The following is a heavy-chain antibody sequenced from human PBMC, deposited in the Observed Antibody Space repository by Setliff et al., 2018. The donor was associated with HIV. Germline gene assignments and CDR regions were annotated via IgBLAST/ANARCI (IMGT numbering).Heavy chain of an antibody. CDR3: ARGKDDHNFSPISLRKTYYYYMDV. Sequence: PSETLSLTCAVNGGSFSDYYWTWIRLAPGKGLEWIGEIRSNGASNHNPSLGSRVSISMDTSKNHFSLTLTSLTAADTAVYYCARGKDDHNFSPISLRKTYYYYMDVWGKGTTVTVSS. V-gene: IGHV4-34*01. D-gene: IGHD3-3*01. J-gene: IGHJ6*03. CDR2: IRSNGAS. CDR1: GGSFSDYY.